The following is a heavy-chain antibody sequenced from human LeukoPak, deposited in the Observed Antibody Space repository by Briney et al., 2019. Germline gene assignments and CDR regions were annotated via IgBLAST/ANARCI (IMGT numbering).Heavy chain of an antibody. CDR1: GFTFSSYW. CDR3: ARENHEYSYGSFDY. J-gene: IGHJ4*02. Sequence: SGGSLRLSCAASGFTFSSYWMHWVRQAPGKGLEWVSSINGDSAYIFYTDSLKGRFTISRDNARNSLFLQINSLSADDTAVYYCARENHEYSYGSFDYWGQGTLVTVSS. CDR2: INGDSAYI. D-gene: IGHD5-18*01. V-gene: IGHV3-21*01.